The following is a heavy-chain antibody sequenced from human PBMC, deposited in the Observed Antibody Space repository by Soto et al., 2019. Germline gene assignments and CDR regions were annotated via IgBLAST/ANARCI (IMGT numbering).Heavy chain of an antibody. CDR3: ATRNSAVDGPYYYGMDV. J-gene: IGHJ6*02. CDR2: ISYDGSNK. CDR1: GFTFSSYA. Sequence: GGSLRLSCAASGFTFSSYAMHWVRQAPGKGLEWVAVISYDGSNKYYADSVKGRFTISRDNSKNTLYLQMNSLRAEDTAVYYCATRNSAVDGPYYYGMDVWGQGTTVTVSS. V-gene: IGHV3-30-3*01. D-gene: IGHD6-19*01.